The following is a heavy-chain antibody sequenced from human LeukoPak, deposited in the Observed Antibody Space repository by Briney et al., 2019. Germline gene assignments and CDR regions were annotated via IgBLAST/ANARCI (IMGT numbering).Heavy chain of an antibody. Sequence: PGGSLRLSCAASGFTVSSNYMSWVRQAPGKGLEWVSVIYSGGSAYYADSVKGRFTISRDNSKNTLYLQMNSLRAEDTAVYYCARDPNYYGSGSSWGQGTLVTVSS. CDR1: GFTVSSNY. J-gene: IGHJ4*02. CDR2: IYSGGSA. CDR3: ARDPNYYGSGSS. D-gene: IGHD3-10*01. V-gene: IGHV3-66*02.